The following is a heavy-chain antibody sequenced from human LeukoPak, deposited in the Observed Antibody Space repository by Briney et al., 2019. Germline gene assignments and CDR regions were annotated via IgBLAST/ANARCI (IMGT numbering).Heavy chain of an antibody. Sequence: PGGSLRLSCAASGFTFSSYAMSWVRQAPGKGLEWVSAISGSGGSTYYADSVKGRFTISRDNSKNTLYLQMNSLRAEDTAAYYCARAITYYYGSGSSYYYYGMDVWGQGTTVTVSS. CDR3: ARAITYYYGSGSSYYYYGMDV. D-gene: IGHD3-10*01. CDR1: GFTFSSYA. J-gene: IGHJ6*02. CDR2: ISGSGGST. V-gene: IGHV3-23*01.